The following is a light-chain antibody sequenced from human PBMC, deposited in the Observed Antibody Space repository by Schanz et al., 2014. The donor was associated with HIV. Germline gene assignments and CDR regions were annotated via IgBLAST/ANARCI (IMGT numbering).Light chain of an antibody. J-gene: IGLJ2*01. Sequence: QSVLTQPPSVSAAPGQRVTISCSGSALNIGHNSVSWYQQFPGTAPKLLIYADHERPSGIPDRFSGSKSGTSATLVISDLQTGDEADYYCGTWDTRLRAGVFGGGTKLTVL. CDR1: ALNIGHNS. CDR3: GTWDTRLRAGV. V-gene: IGLV1-51*01. CDR2: ADH.